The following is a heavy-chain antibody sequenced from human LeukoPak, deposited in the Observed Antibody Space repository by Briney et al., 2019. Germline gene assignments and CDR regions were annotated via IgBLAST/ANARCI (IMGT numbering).Heavy chain of an antibody. J-gene: IGHJ4*02. Sequence: SVKVSCKASGGTFSSYAISWVRQAPGQGLEWMGGIIPIFGTANYAQKFQGRVTITADESTSTAYMELSSLRSEDTAVYYCAISRRDSSGHYFDYWGQGTLVTVSS. V-gene: IGHV1-69*13. CDR3: AISRRDSSGHYFDY. CDR2: IIPIFGTA. D-gene: IGHD3-22*01. CDR1: GGTFSSYA.